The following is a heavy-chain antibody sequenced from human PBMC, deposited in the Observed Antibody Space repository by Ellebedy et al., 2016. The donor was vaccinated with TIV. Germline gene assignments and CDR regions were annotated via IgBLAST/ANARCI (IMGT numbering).Heavy chain of an antibody. Sequence: AASVKVSCKASGYTFTTYAIHWVRQAPGQRPEWMGWINAGIGNTKYSDNFQGRVTITTDTSASPAYMELSSLLSEDTAVYCCARRLDIGTGSYPRGYYGLDIWGQGTTVTVSS. J-gene: IGHJ6*02. CDR1: GYTFTTYA. CDR2: INAGIGNT. D-gene: IGHD3-9*01. V-gene: IGHV1-3*01. CDR3: ARRLDIGTGSYPRGYYGLDI.